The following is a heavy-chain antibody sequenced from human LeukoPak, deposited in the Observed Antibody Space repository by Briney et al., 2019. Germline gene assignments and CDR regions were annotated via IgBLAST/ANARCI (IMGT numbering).Heavy chain of an antibody. V-gene: IGHV3-30-3*01. D-gene: IGHD2-2*01. CDR2: ISYDGSNK. CDR3: ARYCSSTSWHHRSFDY. J-gene: IGHJ4*02. CDR1: GFTFSSYA. Sequence: GGSLRLSCAASGFTFSSYAMRWVRQAPGKGLEWVAVISYDGSNKYYADSVKGRFTISRDNSKNTLYLQMNSLRAEDTAVYYCARYCSSTSWHHRSFDYWGQGTLVTVSS.